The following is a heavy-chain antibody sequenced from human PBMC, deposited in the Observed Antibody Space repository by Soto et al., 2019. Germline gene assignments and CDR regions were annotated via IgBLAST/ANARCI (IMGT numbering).Heavy chain of an antibody. CDR2: IKQDGSEK. Sequence: GGSLRLSCAASGFTFSSYWMSWVRQAPGKGLEWVANIKQDGSEKYYVDSVKGRFTISRDNAKNSLYLQMNSLRAEDTAVYYCARERGYCISTSCYARRYYYYGMDVWGQGTTVTVSS. CDR1: GFTFSSYW. CDR3: ARERGYCISTSCYARRYYYYGMDV. D-gene: IGHD2-2*01. V-gene: IGHV3-7*01. J-gene: IGHJ6*01.